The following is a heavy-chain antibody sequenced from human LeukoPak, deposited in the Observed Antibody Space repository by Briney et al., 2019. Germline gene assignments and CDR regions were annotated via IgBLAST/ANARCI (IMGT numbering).Heavy chain of an antibody. CDR3: AREPLEYYYDKGSFDY. CDR1: GGTFSSYA. V-gene: IGHV1-69*05. Sequence: SVKVSCKASGGTFSSYAISWVRQAPGQGLEWMGRIIPIFGTANYAQKFQGRVTITTDESTSTAYMELCSLRSEDTAVYYCAREPLEYYYDKGSFDYWGQGTLVTVSS. J-gene: IGHJ4*02. CDR2: IIPIFGTA. D-gene: IGHD3-22*01.